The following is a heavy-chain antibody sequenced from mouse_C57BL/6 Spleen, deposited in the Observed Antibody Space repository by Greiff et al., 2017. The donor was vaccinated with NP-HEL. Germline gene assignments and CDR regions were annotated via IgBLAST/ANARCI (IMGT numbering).Heavy chain of an antibody. J-gene: IGHJ2*01. Sequence: EVQLQQSGPELVKPGASVKISCKASGYTFTDYYMNWVKQSHGKSLEWIGDINPNNGGTSYNQKFKGKATLTVDKSSSTAYMELRSLTSEDSAVYYCARSAGLPYLDYWGQGTTLTVSS. CDR3: ARSAGLPYLDY. CDR1: GYTFTDYY. CDR2: INPNNGGT. V-gene: IGHV1-26*01.